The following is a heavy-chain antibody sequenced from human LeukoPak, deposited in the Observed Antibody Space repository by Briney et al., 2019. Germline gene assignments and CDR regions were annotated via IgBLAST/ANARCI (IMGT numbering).Heavy chain of an antibody. CDR3: ARVRYGDYGFDAFNI. CDR2: IKQDGSEK. D-gene: IGHD4-17*01. Sequence: GGSLRLSCAASGFTFRTYWMSWVRQAPGKGLEWVANIKQDGSEKYYVDSVKGRFTISRDNAKNSLFLQMNSLRAKDTAVYYCARVRYGDYGFDAFNIWGQGTMVTVSS. J-gene: IGHJ3*02. CDR1: GFTFRTYW. V-gene: IGHV3-7*03.